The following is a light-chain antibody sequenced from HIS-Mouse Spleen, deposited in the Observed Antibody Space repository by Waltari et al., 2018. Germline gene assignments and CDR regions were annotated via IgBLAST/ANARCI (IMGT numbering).Light chain of an antibody. CDR1: NIGSKS. V-gene: IGLV3-21*03. CDR2: DDS. Sequence: SYVLTQPPSVSVAPGKTARITCWGNNIGSKSVHLYQQKPGQAPVLVVYDDSDRPSGIPERFSGSNSGNTATLTISRVEAGDEADYYCQVWDSSSDHYVFGTGTKVTVL. J-gene: IGLJ1*01. CDR3: QVWDSSSDHYV.